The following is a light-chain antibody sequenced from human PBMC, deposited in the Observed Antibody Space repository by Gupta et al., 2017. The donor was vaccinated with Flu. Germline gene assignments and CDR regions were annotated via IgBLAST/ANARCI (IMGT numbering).Light chain of an antibody. CDR1: QTFVHSSNSKSY. V-gene: IGKV4-1*01. CDR3: QQYYGTPRT. J-gene: IGKJ4*01. Sequence: YMGERATMNGKSSQTFVHSSNSKSYLAWYQQKPGQPPKLLMYWASTRGPGVPDRFSGSGSGTEFTLTISSLKAEDVAVYYCQQYYGTPRTFGGGTKVEIK. CDR2: WAS.